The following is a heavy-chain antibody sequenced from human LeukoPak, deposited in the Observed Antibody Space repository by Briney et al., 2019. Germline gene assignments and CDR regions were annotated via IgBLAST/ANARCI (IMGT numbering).Heavy chain of an antibody. CDR2: ISGSGGST. V-gene: IGHV3-23*01. Sequence: GGSLRLSCAASGFTFSSYAMSWVRQAPGKGLEWVSAISGSGGSTYYADSVKGRFTISRDNAKNSLYLQMNSLRAEDTAVYFCARVGALSSSWLLYWGQGTLATVSS. CDR3: ARVGALSSSWLLY. J-gene: IGHJ4*02. CDR1: GFTFSSYA. D-gene: IGHD6-13*01.